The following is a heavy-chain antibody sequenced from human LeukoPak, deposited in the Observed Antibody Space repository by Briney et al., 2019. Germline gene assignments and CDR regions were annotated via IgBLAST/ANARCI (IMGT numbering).Heavy chain of an antibody. CDR1: GYTFKSYY. V-gene: IGHV1-46*02. J-gene: IGHJ4*01. CDR3: GRVPSDYGDYYFDY. CDR2: INPSGGSA. D-gene: IGHD4-17*01. Sequence: ASVKVSCKASGYTFKSYYIHWVRQAPGQGLEWMGIINPSGGSASYALKFLGRVTMTRDTSTSTVYMELSSLRSEDPAVYYCGRVPSDYGDYYFDYWGHGTLVIVSS.